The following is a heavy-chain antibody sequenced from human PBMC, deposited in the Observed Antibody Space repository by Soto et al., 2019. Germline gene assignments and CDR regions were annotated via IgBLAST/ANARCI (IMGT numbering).Heavy chain of an antibody. V-gene: IGHV3-48*01. CDR3: ARVLVGANFYYYYYGMDV. J-gene: IGHJ6*04. D-gene: IGHD1-26*01. Sequence: GGSLRLSCAASGFTFSSYSMNWVRQAPGKGLEWVSYISSSSSTIYYADSVKGRFTISRDNAKNSLYLQMNSLRAEDTAVYYCARVLVGANFYYYYYGMDVWGKGTTVTVSS. CDR1: GFTFSSYS. CDR2: ISSSSSTI.